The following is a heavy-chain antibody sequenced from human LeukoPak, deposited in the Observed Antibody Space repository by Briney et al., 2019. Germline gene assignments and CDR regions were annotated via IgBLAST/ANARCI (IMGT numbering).Heavy chain of an antibody. Sequence: GGSLRLSCAASGFTFSSYWMSWVRRAPGKGLEWVANIKQDGSEKYYVDSVKGRFTISRDNAKNSLYLQMNSLRAEETAVYYCAGYSSSSTEPWGAFDIWGQGTMVTVSS. V-gene: IGHV3-7*01. CDR2: IKQDGSEK. CDR3: AGYSSSSTEPWGAFDI. J-gene: IGHJ3*02. D-gene: IGHD6-13*01. CDR1: GFTFSSYW.